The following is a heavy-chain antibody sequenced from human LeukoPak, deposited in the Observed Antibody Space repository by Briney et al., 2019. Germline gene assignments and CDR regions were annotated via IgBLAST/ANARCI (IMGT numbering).Heavy chain of an antibody. CDR2: INHSGST. CDR1: GFTFSSYG. V-gene: IGHV4-34*08. Sequence: PGGSLRLSCAASGFTFSSYGMSWVRQPPGKGLEWIGEINHSGSTNYNPSLKSRVTISVDTSKNQFSLKLSSVTAADTAVYYCACLTTADAFDIWGQGTMVTVSS. D-gene: IGHD3-22*01. CDR3: ACLTTADAFDI. J-gene: IGHJ3*02.